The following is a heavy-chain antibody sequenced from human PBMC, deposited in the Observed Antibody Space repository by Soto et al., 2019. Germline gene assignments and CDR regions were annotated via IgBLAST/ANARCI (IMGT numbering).Heavy chain of an antibody. CDR2: ITPSGDAT. J-gene: IGHJ3*01. Sequence: QVLLVQSGAEVKEPGASVRVSCKASGHSGHHMHWVRQAPGQGLEWMGIITPSGDATDIAQRFQGRVTLTRDTSTSTVYMELSSLTSEDTAFYYCARDSSSSTNSEVFEVWGQGTLVTVSS. CDR3: ARDSSSSTNSEVFEV. CDR1: GHSGHH. D-gene: IGHD7-27*01. V-gene: IGHV1-46*01.